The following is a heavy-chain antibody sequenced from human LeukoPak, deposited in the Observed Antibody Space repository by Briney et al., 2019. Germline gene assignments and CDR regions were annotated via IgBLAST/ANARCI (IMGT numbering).Heavy chain of an antibody. CDR1: GFTFSGYA. CDR3: ARDRLLGGIHTSFDY. CDR2: ISNDRKIK. Sequence: GGSLRLSCAASGFTFSGYAMHWVRQAPGKGLEWLALISNDRKIKYYAGSVQGRFTISRDNSQNTLYLQMNSLRTEDTAIYYCARDRLLGGIHTSFDYWGQGTLVTVSS. V-gene: IGHV3-30*01. J-gene: IGHJ4*02. D-gene: IGHD3-16*02.